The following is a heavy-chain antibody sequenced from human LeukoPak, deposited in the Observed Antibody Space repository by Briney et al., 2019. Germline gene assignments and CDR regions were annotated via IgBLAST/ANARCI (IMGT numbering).Heavy chain of an antibody. V-gene: IGHV1-69*13. CDR2: IIPIFGTA. Sequence: SVKVSCKASGGTFSSYAISWVRQAPGQGLEWMGGIIPIFGTANYAQKFQGRVTITADESTSTAYMGLSSLRSEDTAVYYCARGVDRVVVAARYYYYGMDVWGQGTTVTVSS. CDR3: ARGVDRVVVAARYYYYGMDV. CDR1: GGTFSSYA. D-gene: IGHD2-15*01. J-gene: IGHJ6*02.